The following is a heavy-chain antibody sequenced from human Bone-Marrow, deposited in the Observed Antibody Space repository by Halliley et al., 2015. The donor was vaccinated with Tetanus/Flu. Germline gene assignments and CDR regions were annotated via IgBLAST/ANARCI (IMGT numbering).Heavy chain of an antibody. J-gene: IGHJ4*02. CDR3: ARHGRTSIRSFEF. Sequence: TLSLTCSVSGGSLSGYHWSWVRQPPGKGLEWIAHIFLNGGTNYNPTLKSRLTMSVDTSKNQFSLKLNSLTAADTAIYYCARHGRTSIRSFEFWGRGTLVTVSS. CDR1: GGSLSGYH. CDR2: IFLNGGT. D-gene: IGHD3-3*02. V-gene: IGHV4-59*08.